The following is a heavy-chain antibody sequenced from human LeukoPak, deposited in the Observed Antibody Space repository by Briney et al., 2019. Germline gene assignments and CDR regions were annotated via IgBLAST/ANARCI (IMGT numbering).Heavy chain of an antibody. D-gene: IGHD6-6*01. Sequence: GGSLRLSCAVSGFAFSGYGMHWVRQAPGKGLEWVTFIRHDGNNQYYADSVKGRFIISRDNSKNTLYLQMNSLRAEDTAVYYCAKDLAGGEYSSSSGYWGQGTLVTVSS. CDR2: IRHDGNNQ. V-gene: IGHV3-30*02. CDR3: AKDLAGGEYSSSSGY. J-gene: IGHJ4*02. CDR1: GFAFSGYG.